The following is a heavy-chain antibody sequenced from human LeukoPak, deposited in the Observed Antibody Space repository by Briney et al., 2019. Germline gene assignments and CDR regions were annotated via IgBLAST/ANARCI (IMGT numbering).Heavy chain of an antibody. J-gene: IGHJ4*02. V-gene: IGHV3-30*03. CDR3: ARRDDLSSSYDY. CDR1: GFTFSSYG. CDR2: ISYDGSNK. Sequence: GGSLRLSCAASGFTFSSYGMHWVRQAPDKGLEWVAFISYDGSNKYYADSVKGRFTISRDNAKNSLYLQMNSLRAEDTAVYYCARRDDLSSSYDYWGQGTLVTVSS. D-gene: IGHD6-13*01.